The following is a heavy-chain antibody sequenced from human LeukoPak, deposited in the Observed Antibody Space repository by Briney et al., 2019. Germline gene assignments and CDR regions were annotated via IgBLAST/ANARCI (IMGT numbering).Heavy chain of an antibody. V-gene: IGHV3-48*02. Sequence: GGSLRLSCAASGFPFSSYSMNWVRQAPGKGLEWVSFISGSSSTIYYADSVKGRFTISRDTAKNSLYLQMNSLRDEDTAMYYCARDLSRSRPFGYWGQGTLVTVSS. CDR3: ARDLSRSRPFGY. CDR1: GFPFSSYS. J-gene: IGHJ4*02. D-gene: IGHD3-16*02. CDR2: ISGSSSTI.